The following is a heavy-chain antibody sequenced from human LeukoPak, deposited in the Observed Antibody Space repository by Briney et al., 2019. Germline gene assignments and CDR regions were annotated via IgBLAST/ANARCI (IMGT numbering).Heavy chain of an antibody. CDR2: FSGSGGST. V-gene: IGHV3-23*01. CDR3: AKDDEKEDIHLWLPPRVIYYYYGMTS. D-gene: IGHD5-18*01. CDR1: GFTFSSYA. Sequence: GGSLRLSCAASGFTFSSYAMSWVRQAPGKGLEWVSAFSGSGGSTYYADSVKGRFTISRDNPKNTLYLPMNSVRAEDPAVYFCAKDDEKEDIHLWLPPRVIYYYYGMTSGAKGPRSPSP. J-gene: IGHJ6*02.